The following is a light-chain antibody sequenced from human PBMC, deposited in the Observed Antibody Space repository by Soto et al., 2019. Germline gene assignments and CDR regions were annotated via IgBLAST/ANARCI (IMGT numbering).Light chain of an antibody. CDR2: GSS. J-gene: IGKJ2*01. Sequence: EIVLTQSPGTLSLSPGERATLSCGASQSVTSNYLAWYQQKPGQAPRLLIYGSSTRATGIPDRFTGSGSGTDFTLTINRLEPEDFATYYCQQLNSYPYTFGQGTKLEIK. CDR1: QSVTSNY. CDR3: QQLNSYPYT. V-gene: IGKV3-20*01.